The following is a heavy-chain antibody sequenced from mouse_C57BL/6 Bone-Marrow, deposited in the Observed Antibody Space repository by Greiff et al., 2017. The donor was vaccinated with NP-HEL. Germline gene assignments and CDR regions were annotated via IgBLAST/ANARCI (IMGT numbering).Heavy chain of an antibody. CDR2: ISSGSSTI. V-gene: IGHV5-17*01. CDR1: GFTFSDYG. CDR3: ARGGFRFAY. J-gene: IGHJ3*01. Sequence: EVKVVESGGGLVKPGGSLKLSCAASGFTFSDYGMHWVRQAPEKGLEWVAYISSGSSTIYYADTVKGRFTISRDNAKNTLFLQMTSLRSEDTAMYYCARGGFRFAYWGQGTLVTVSA.